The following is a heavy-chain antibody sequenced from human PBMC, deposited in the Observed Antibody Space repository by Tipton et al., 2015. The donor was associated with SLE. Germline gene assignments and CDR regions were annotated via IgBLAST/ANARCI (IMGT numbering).Heavy chain of an antibody. J-gene: IGHJ4*02. V-gene: IGHV4-59*08. CDR1: GGSISSYY. Sequence: LRLSCTVSGGSISSYYWSWIRQPPGKGLEWIGYIYYSGSTNYNPSLKSRVTISVDTSKNQFSLKLSSVTAADTAVYYCARRLYGSGRFDYWGQGTLVTVSS. CDR2: IYYSGST. D-gene: IGHD3-10*01. CDR3: ARRLYGSGRFDY.